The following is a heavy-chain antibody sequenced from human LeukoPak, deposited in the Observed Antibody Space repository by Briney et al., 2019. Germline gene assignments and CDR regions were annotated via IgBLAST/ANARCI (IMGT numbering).Heavy chain of an antibody. CDR1: GFTFSSYE. V-gene: IGHV3-48*03. Sequence: RGSLRLSCAASGFTFSSYEMNWVRQAPGKGLEWVSYISSSGRLIFYADSVRGRFTISRDNARNSLYLQMNSLRAEDTAVYYCAREDEDAFDIWGQGTMVTVSS. CDR2: ISSSGRLI. CDR3: AREDEDAFDI. J-gene: IGHJ3*02.